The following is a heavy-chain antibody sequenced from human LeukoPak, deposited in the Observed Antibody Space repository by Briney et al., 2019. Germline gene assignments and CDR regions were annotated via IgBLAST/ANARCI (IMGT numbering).Heavy chain of an antibody. CDR3: ARGLVVGRGMDYGMDV. CDR1: GYTFTSYY. J-gene: IGHJ6*02. Sequence: ASVKVSCKASGYTFTSYYMHWVRQAPGQGLEWMGIINPSGGSTSYAQKFQGRVTMTRDTSTSTVYVELSSLRSEDTAVYYCARGLVVGRGMDYGMDVWGQGTTVTVSS. D-gene: IGHD2-2*01. V-gene: IGHV1-46*01. CDR2: INPSGGST.